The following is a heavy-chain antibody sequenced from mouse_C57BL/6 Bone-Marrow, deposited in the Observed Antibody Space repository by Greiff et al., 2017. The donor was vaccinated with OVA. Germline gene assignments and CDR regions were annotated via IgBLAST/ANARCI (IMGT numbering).Heavy chain of an antibody. J-gene: IGHJ1*03. V-gene: IGHV5-15*01. Sequence: EVQGVESGGGLVQPGGSLKLSCAASGFTFSDYGMAWVRQAPRKGPEWVAFISNLAYSIYYADTVTGRFTISRENAKNTLYLEMSSLRSEDTAMYYCARHQNWYFDVWGTGTTVTVSS. CDR2: ISNLAYSI. CDR1: GFTFSDYG. CDR3: ARHQNWYFDV.